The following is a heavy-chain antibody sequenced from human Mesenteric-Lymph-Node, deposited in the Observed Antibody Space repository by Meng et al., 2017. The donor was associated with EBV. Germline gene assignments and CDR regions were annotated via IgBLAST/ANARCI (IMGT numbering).Heavy chain of an antibody. CDR3: ARVDSSGWYGEGVVVY. D-gene: IGHD6-19*01. Sequence: QVQRGEAGAEVKKPAASVNVSCKASGYTFTSYGISWVRQAPGQGLEWMGWNGPYNGDTNYAQKLQGRVTMTTDTSTTTAYMEMRSLRSDDTAVYYCARVDSSGWYGEGVVVYWGQGTLVTVSS. J-gene: IGHJ4*02. CDR2: NGPYNGDT. CDR1: GYTFTSYG. V-gene: IGHV1-18*01.